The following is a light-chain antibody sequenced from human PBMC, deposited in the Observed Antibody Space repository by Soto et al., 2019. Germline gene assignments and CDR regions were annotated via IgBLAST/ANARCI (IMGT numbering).Light chain of an antibody. Sequence: QSALTQPPSASGSPGQSVTISCTGTSSDIGGYKSVSWYQQYPGKAPKLMIYEDTNRPSGVPDRFSGSKSGNTASLTVSGLQAGDEADYYCSSYAGNHDLIFGGGTKLTVL. CDR1: SSDIGGYKS. V-gene: IGLV2-8*01. J-gene: IGLJ2*01. CDR2: EDT. CDR3: SSYAGNHDLI.